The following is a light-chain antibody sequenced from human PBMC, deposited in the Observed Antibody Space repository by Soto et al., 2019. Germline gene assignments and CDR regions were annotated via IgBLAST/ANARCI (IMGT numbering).Light chain of an antibody. J-gene: IGKJ5*01. Sequence: EVVLTQSPATLSLSPGDRATLSCRASQTISTSLAWFQHRPGQPPRLLIFGASNRAAGVPARFTGGGSGTDFTLTITSLETEDSAVYYCQQRTTWPTFGQGTRLEIK. CDR1: QTISTS. CDR2: GAS. V-gene: IGKV3-11*01. CDR3: QQRTTWPT.